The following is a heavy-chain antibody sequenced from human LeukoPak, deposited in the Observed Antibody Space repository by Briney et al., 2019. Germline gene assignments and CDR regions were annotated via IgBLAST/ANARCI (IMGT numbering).Heavy chain of an antibody. CDR2: INSAGTT. Sequence: SETLSLTCAVYGGSLKNHYLTWIRQSPGKRLEWIGLINSAGTTVYDPSLKSRVSISIDTSKNRFSLTMRSMTATDTAVYYCARDEVGHYALALWGQGTPVTVSS. V-gene: IGHV4-34*01. CDR1: GGSLKNHY. CDR3: ARDEVGHYALAL. D-gene: IGHD4-17*01. J-gene: IGHJ5*02.